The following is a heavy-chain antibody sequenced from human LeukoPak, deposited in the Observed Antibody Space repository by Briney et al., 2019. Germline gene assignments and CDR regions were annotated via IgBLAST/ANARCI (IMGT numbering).Heavy chain of an antibody. CDR1: GFTFSNYA. V-gene: IGHV3-33*08. Sequence: GGSLRLSCAASGFTFSNYAMLWVRQPPGKGPEWVAVIWYDGSNKYYADSVKGRFTISRDNSKNTLYLQMNSLRAEDTAVYYCARSPNYGSGTIPPLDYWGQGTLVTVSS. D-gene: IGHD3-10*01. CDR2: IWYDGSNK. CDR3: ARSPNYGSGTIPPLDY. J-gene: IGHJ4*02.